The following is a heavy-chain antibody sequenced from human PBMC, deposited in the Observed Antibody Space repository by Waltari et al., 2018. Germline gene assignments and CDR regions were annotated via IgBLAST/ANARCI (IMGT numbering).Heavy chain of an antibody. V-gene: IGHV3-23*01. CDR3: AASIAAAGAFDY. CDR2: ISGSGGST. CDR1: GFTFSSYA. Sequence: EVQLLESGGGLVQPGGSLRLSCAASGFTFSSYAMSWVRQAPGKGLEWGSAISGSGGSTYYADSGKGRFTISRDNSKNTLYLQMNSLRAEDTAVYYCAASIAAAGAFDYWGQGTLVTVSS. D-gene: IGHD6-13*01. J-gene: IGHJ4*02.